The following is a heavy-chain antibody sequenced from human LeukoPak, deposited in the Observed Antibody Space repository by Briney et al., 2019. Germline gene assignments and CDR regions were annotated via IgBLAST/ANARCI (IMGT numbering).Heavy chain of an antibody. CDR1: GGSISSGGYY. D-gene: IGHD2-2*01. V-gene: IGHV4-30-2*01. J-gene: IGHJ3*02. Sequence: PSQTLSLTCTVSGGSISSGGYYWSWIRQPPGKGLEWIGYIYHSGSTYYNPSLKSRVTISVDRSKNQFSLKLSSVTAADAAVYYCATNPRWTVPAAMGGAFDIWGQGTMVTVSS. CDR2: IYHSGST. CDR3: ATNPRWTVPAAMGGAFDI.